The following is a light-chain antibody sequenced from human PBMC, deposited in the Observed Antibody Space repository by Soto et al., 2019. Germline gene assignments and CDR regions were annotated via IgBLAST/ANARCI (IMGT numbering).Light chain of an antibody. CDR3: QQSSDWWT. Sequence: EIVLTQSPATLSLSPGERATLSCRASQSVSYLAWYQQKPGQAPRLLIYDASNRATDIPARFSGSGSGTDFTLTISSLEPEDFAVYYCQQSSDWWTLGHGTMVESK. J-gene: IGKJ1*01. V-gene: IGKV3-11*01. CDR2: DAS. CDR1: QSVSY.